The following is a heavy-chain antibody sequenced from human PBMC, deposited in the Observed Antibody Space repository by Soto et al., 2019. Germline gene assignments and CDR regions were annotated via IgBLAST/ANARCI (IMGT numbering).Heavy chain of an antibody. D-gene: IGHD3-16*01. CDR3: AKELGGVAVLDDAFDI. CDR1: GFNFNTYA. V-gene: IGHV3-23*01. Sequence: EVQLLESGGGLAQPGGSLRLSCTVSGFNFNTYAMSWVRQSPGKGLEWVSGISRGGENTDYADSVKGRFTISRDSSKNTLYLQMNYLRAEDTAVYYCAKELGGVAVLDDAFDIWGHGTMVAVSS. J-gene: IGHJ3*02. CDR2: ISRGGENT.